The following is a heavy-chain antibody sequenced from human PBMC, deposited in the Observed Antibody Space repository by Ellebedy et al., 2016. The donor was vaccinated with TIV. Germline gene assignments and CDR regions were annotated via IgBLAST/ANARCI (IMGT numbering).Heavy chain of an antibody. D-gene: IGHD7-27*01. CDR3: VRDKLSGATILDY. Sequence: GGSLRLSCGTSGFTFSNYWMTWVRQAPGKGLEWVANIKQDGSEKYYVDSVKGRFSISRDNTKNPLYLQMNSLTDEDTAVYYCVRDKLSGATILDYWGQGTLVTVSS. J-gene: IGHJ4*02. V-gene: IGHV3-7*03. CDR2: IKQDGSEK. CDR1: GFTFSNYW.